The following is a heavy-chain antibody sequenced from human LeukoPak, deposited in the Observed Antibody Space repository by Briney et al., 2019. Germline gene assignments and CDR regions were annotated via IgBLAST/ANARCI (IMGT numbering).Heavy chain of an antibody. J-gene: IGHJ4*02. V-gene: IGHV4-39*01. CDR2: IYYHENT. CDR1: GGSISSSSDY. D-gene: IGHD1-1*01. CDR3: ARRTYSAAYWKHFDY. Sequence: SETLSLTCTVSGGSISSSSDYWGWIRQAPGKGLEWIGSIYYHENTYYNSSLKSRVTISVDTSKNQFSLKLNSVAAADTAVYFCARRTYSAAYWKHFDYWGQGTLVTVSS.